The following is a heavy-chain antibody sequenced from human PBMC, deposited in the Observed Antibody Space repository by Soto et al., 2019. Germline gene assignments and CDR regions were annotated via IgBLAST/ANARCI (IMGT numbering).Heavy chain of an antibody. CDR3: ARGSYDSSGYYYGVYYYYYYGMDF. D-gene: IGHD3-22*01. Sequence: LSETLSLTCAVYGGSFSGYYWSWIRQPPGKGLEWIGEINHSGSTNYNPSLKSRVTISVDTSKNQFSLKLSSVTAADTAVYYCARGSYDSSGYYYGVYYYYYYGMDFWGQGTTVTVSS. J-gene: IGHJ6*02. CDR1: GGSFSGYY. V-gene: IGHV4-34*01. CDR2: INHSGST.